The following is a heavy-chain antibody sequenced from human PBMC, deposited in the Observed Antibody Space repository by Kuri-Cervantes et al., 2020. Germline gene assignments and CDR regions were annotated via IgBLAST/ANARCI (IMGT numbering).Heavy chain of an antibody. D-gene: IGHD5-12*01. CDR2: IWYDGSNK. Sequence: SLKISCVASGFTFSSAAMHWVRQGPGKGLGWVAVIWYDGSNKYHADSVKGRFTISRDNSKNTLYLQMNSLTTEDTAMYYCARDRKFGAYDTLDYWGQGTLVTVSS. J-gene: IGHJ4*02. CDR1: GFTFSSAA. CDR3: ARDRKFGAYDTLDY. V-gene: IGHV3-30*01.